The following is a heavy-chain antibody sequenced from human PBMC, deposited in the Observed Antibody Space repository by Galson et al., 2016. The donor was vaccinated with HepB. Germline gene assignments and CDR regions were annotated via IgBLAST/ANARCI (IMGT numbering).Heavy chain of an antibody. D-gene: IGHD3-10*01. J-gene: IGHJ5*02. Sequence: SVKVSCKASGYTFTSYSITWVRQAPGQGLEFMGWISTYNGKTNYAQTLQGRVTMTTDTSTSTAYMELRSLRSGDTAVYYCARLRGEIVLGFDPWGQGTLVTVSS. CDR2: ISTYNGKT. CDR3: ARLRGEIVLGFDP. V-gene: IGHV1-18*01. CDR1: GYTFTSYS.